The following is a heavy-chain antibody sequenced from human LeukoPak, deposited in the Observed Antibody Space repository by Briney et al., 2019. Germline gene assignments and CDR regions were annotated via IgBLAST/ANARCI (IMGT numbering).Heavy chain of an antibody. Sequence: PSETLSLTCTVSGGSISGNSYYWGWIRQPPGKGLEWIGAILDSGSTFYNPSLKSRVTMSVDTSKNQFSLKLSSVTAADTAVYYCARVPDCGGDCSPGYFDYWGQGTLVTVSS. CDR3: ARVPDCGGDCSPGYFDY. CDR1: GGSISGNSYY. D-gene: IGHD2-21*01. CDR2: ILDSGST. J-gene: IGHJ4*02. V-gene: IGHV4-39*07.